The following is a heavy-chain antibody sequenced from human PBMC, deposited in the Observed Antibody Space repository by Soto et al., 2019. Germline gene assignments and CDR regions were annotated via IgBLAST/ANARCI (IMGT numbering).Heavy chain of an antibody. V-gene: IGHV4-34*01. Sequence: SETLSLTCAVYGGSFSGYYWSWIRQPPGKGLEWIGEINHSGSTNYNPSLKSRVTISVDTSKNQFSLKLSSVTAADTAVYYCASPQGGSGSYFDYWGQGTLVTVSS. CDR2: INHSGST. J-gene: IGHJ4*02. D-gene: IGHD3-10*01. CDR3: ASPQGGSGSYFDY. CDR1: GGSFSGYY.